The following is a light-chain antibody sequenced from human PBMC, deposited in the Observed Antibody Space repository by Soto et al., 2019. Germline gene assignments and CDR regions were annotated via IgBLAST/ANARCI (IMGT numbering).Light chain of an antibody. Sequence: EIVLTQSPGTLSLSPGERATLSCRANQSVSSAYLAWYQQKPGQAPRLLISGASIRATGIPERFSGSGSGTDFTLTISRLEPEDSAVYYCQQYGSSPPYTFGQGTKLENK. J-gene: IGKJ2*01. CDR2: GAS. V-gene: IGKV3-20*01. CDR3: QQYGSSPPYT. CDR1: QSVSSAY.